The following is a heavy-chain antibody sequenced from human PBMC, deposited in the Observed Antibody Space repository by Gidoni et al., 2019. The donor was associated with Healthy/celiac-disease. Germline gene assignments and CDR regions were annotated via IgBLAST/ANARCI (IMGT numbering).Heavy chain of an antibody. J-gene: IGHJ4*02. CDR2: IYSGGST. Sequence: EVQLVESGGGLVQPGGSLRLSCAASGFTVSSNYMSWVRQAPGKGLEWVSVIYSGGSTYYADSVKGRFTISRDNSKNTLYLQMNSLRAEDTAVYYCARSGHYSGYDKFDYWGQGTLVTVSS. CDR1: GFTVSSNY. D-gene: IGHD5-12*01. V-gene: IGHV3-66*02. CDR3: ARSGHYSGYDKFDY.